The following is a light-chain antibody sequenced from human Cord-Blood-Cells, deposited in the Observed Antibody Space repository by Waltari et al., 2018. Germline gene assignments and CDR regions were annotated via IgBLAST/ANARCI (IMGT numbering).Light chain of an antibody. CDR3: CSYAGSSTLV. V-gene: IGLV2-23*01. CDR1: SSDVGSYNL. J-gene: IGLJ2*01. Sequence: QSALTQPASVSGSPGQSITISCTGTSSDVGSYNLVSWYQQHPGKAPKLMIYEGSKRPSGVSNLFSGSRLGNTASLTSSGLRAEDESDYYCCSYAGSSTLVFGGGTKLTVL. CDR2: EGS.